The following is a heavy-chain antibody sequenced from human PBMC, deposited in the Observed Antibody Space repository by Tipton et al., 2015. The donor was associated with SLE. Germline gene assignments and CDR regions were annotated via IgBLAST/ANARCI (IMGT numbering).Heavy chain of an antibody. CDR1: GGPISSSWYY. Sequence: LRLSCTVSGGPISSSWYYWGWIRRPPGKGLEWIGSTNYDSGSTHYNPSLMSRVTTSVDTSKNQFSLNLNSVTAADTAVYYCARDFRANGNWFDPWGQGTLVTVSS. D-gene: IGHD1-26*01. J-gene: IGHJ5*02. CDR3: ARDFRANGNWFDP. V-gene: IGHV4-39*07. CDR2: TNYDSGST.